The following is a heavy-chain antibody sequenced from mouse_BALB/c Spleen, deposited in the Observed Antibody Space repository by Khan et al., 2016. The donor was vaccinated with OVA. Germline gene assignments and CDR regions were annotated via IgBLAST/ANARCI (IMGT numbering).Heavy chain of an antibody. D-gene: IGHD4-1*01. CDR1: GFTFSSYS. J-gene: IGHJ3*01. V-gene: IGHV5-6*01. CDR2: ISSGGDYT. Sequence: EVELVESGGDLVKPGGSLKLSCAASGFTFSSYSMSWVRQTPDKRLEWVATISSGGDYTYYPDSVKGRFTISRDNAKNILYLQMSSLRSEDTAMYYCASHLTGSCAYWGQGTLVTVSA. CDR3: ASHLTGSCAY.